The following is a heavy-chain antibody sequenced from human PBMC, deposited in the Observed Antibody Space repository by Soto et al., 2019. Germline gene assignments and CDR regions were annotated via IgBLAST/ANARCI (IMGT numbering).Heavy chain of an antibody. CDR1: GGSISSSNW. CDR2: IYHSGST. Sequence: SETLSLTCAVSGGSISSSNWWSWVRQPPGKGLEWIGEIYHSGSTNYNPSPKSRVTISVDKSKNQFSLKLSSVTAADTAVYYCARAPLGMGATRRPAREFGYWGQVTLVTVSS. V-gene: IGHV4-4*02. D-gene: IGHD1-26*01. J-gene: IGHJ4*02. CDR3: ARAPLGMGATRRPAREFGY.